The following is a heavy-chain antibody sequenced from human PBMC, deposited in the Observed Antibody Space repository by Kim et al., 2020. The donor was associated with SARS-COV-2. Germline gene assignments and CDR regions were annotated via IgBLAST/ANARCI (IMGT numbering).Heavy chain of an antibody. CDR2: ISAYNGNT. CDR3: ARWGSGITMIVVVPVRGMDV. CDR1: GYTFTSYG. J-gene: IGHJ6*02. V-gene: IGHV1-18*04. Sequence: ASVKVSCKASGYTFTSYGISWVRQAPGQGLEWMGWISAYNGNTNYAQKLQGRVTMTTDTSTSTAYMELRSLRSDDTAVYYCARWGSGITMIVVVPVRGMDVWGQGTTVTVSS. D-gene: IGHD3-22*01.